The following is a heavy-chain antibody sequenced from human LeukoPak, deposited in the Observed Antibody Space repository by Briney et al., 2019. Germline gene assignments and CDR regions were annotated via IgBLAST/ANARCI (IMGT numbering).Heavy chain of an antibody. J-gene: IGHJ5*02. CDR1: GYTFTDYY. Sequence: GASVKVSCKASGYTFTDYYMHWVRQAPGQGLEWMGRINPNSGGTNYAQKFQGRVTMTRDTSISTAYMELTRLRSDDTAVYYCAREVGVVAHQGGWFDPWGQGTLVTVSS. D-gene: IGHD2-2*01. CDR3: AREVGVVAHQGGWFDP. CDR2: INPNSGGT. V-gene: IGHV1-2*06.